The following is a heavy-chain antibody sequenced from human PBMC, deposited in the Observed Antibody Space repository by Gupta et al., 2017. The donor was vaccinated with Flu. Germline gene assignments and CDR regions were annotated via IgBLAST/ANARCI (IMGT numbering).Heavy chain of an antibody. CDR3: AREKFCSTASCYRWFDP. CDR1: GYTFTASH. J-gene: IGHJ5*02. D-gene: IGHD2-2*02. V-gene: IGHV1-2*06. Sequence: QAQLVQSETGVKKPGASVRVSCKASGYTFTASHIHWVRQAPGQGLEWMGRINPHSRSTNYEQKFQGRVTMTMDTSISTAYMDLNRLRSDDTAVYYCAREKFCSTASCYRWFDPWGQGALVTVSS. CDR2: INPHSRST.